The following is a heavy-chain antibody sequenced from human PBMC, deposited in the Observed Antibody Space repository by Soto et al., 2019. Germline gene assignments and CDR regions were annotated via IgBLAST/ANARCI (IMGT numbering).Heavy chain of an antibody. CDR1: GGSISSSNW. D-gene: IGHD4-17*01. V-gene: IGHV4-4*02. CDR3: ASEKRGYGGNPGFDY. CDR2: IYHSGST. J-gene: IGHJ4*02. Sequence: QVQLQESGPGLVKPSGTLSLTCAVSGGSISSSNWWSWVRQPPGKGLEWIGEIYHSGSTNYNPSLKSLVTISVDKSKIQFSLKLSSVTAADTAVYYCASEKRGYGGNPGFDYWGQGTLVTVSS.